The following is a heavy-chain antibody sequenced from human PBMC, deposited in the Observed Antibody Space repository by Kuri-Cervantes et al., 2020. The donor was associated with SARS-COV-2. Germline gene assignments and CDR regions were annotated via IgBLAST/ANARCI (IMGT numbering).Heavy chain of an antibody. V-gene: IGHV1-69*13. J-gene: IGHJ3*02. CDR3: ARSFELGVPYAFDI. Sequence: SVKVSCKASGGTFSSYAISWVRQAPGQGLEWMGGIIPIFGTANYAQKFQGRVTITADESTSTAYMELSSLRSEDTAVYYCARSFELGVPYAFDIWGQGTMVTVSS. CDR1: GGTFSSYA. CDR2: IIPIFGTA. D-gene: IGHD2-8*02.